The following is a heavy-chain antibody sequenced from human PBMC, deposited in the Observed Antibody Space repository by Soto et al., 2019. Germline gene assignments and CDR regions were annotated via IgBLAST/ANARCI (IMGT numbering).Heavy chain of an antibody. D-gene: IGHD4-17*01. Sequence: VQLVQSGAEVKKPGASVKVSCKASGYTFTSYDINWVRQATGQGFEYLGWMNPNSGNTGYVKKVQGRVTMTRDTSMSTANMELSSLRSEDTAVYYCARGIKYVDYSRWFGPWGPGTLVTVSS. J-gene: IGHJ5*02. CDR1: GYTFTSYD. CDR3: ARGIKYVDYSRWFGP. V-gene: IGHV1-8*01. CDR2: MNPNSGNT.